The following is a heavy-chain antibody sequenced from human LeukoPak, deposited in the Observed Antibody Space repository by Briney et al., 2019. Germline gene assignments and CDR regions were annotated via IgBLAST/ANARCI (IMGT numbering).Heavy chain of an antibody. J-gene: IGHJ3*01. V-gene: IGHV3-23*01. D-gene: IGHD1-26*01. Sequence: PGGSLRLSCVTSGFSFSNFGMSWVRQFPGKGLEFVSSISGSGYTTFYAESVKGRFTVSRDNSINTVHLQMNSLRAEDTAFYYCARMGGTKPTDAFDFWGQGTMLTVSS. CDR1: GFSFSNFG. CDR3: ARMGGTKPTDAFDF. CDR2: ISGSGYTT.